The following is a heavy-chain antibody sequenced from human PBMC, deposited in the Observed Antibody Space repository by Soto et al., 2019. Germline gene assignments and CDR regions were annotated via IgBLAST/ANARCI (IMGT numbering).Heavy chain of an antibody. D-gene: IGHD1-26*01. V-gene: IGHV3-48*01. CDR2: IMPGSSHI. CDR1: GFTFSIYS. CDR3: EIEKVGSNSVHVFDI. Sequence: EVQLVESGGGLVQPGGSLRLTCAASGFTFSIYSMNWVRQAPGKGLEWVSYIMPGSSHIFYADSVKGRFTISRDNAKNSLYLQMNSLRAEDTAMYYCEIEKVGSNSVHVFDIWGQGTMVTVSS. J-gene: IGHJ3*02.